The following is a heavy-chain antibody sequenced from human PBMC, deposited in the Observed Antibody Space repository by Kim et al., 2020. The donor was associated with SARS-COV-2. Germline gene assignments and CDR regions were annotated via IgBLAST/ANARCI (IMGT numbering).Heavy chain of an antibody. Sequence: DADSVKSRFTISRDNSRNTVYREMSSLGAEDTAGYYCARGGAAAHDYWGQGTLVTVSS. V-gene: IGHV3-30*07. D-gene: IGHD6-13*01. J-gene: IGHJ4*02. CDR3: ARGGAAAHDY.